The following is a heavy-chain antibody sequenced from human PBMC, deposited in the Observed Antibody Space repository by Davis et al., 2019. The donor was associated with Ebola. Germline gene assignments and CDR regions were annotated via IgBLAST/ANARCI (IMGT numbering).Heavy chain of an antibody. V-gene: IGHV3-13*01. CDR1: GFTFSSYD. CDR3: AREAALTLGAFDY. CDR2: IGTAGDT. Sequence: GGSLRLSCAASGFTFSSYDMHWVRQATGKGLEWVSAIGTAGDTYYPGSVKGRFTISRDNAKNSLYLQMNSLRAEDTAVYYCAREAALTLGAFDYWGQGTLVTVSS. D-gene: IGHD7-27*01. J-gene: IGHJ4*02.